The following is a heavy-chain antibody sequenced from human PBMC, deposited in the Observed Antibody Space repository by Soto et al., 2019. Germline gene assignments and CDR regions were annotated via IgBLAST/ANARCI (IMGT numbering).Heavy chain of an antibody. CDR2: IYYSGST. CDR1: GGSISRSTYY. D-gene: IGHD2-2*01. J-gene: IGHJ4*02. CDR3: ARQVPADRFDY. V-gene: IGHV4-39*01. Sequence: QLQLQESGPGLVKPSETLSLTCTVSGGSISRSTYYWGWIRQPPGKGREWIGSIYYSGSTYYNPSPKSRVTISGDTSKNQFSLKLSSVTAADTAVYHCARQVPADRFDYWGQGTLVTVSS.